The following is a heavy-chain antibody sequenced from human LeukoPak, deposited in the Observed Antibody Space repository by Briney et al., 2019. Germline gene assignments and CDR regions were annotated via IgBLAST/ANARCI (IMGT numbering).Heavy chain of an antibody. CDR2: IYYSGST. J-gene: IGHJ5*02. CDR3: ARDNNWFDP. Sequence: PSETLSLTCTVSGGSISSSSYYWGWIRQPPGKGLEWIGSIYYSGSTYYNPSLKSRVTISVDTSKNQFSLKLSSVTAADTAVYYCARDNNWFDPWGQGTLVTVSS. V-gene: IGHV4-39*07. CDR1: GGSISSSSYY.